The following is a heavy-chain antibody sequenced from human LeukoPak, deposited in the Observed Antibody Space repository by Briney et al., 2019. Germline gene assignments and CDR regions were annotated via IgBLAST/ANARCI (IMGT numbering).Heavy chain of an antibody. CDR3: ARDLARGFYP. J-gene: IGHJ5*02. CDR2: IKDDGRDK. V-gene: IGHV3-7*01. Sequence: PGGSLRLACAASEFTFSGYWRSWVRQAPGKGLEWVASIKDDGRDKYYVDSVKGRFAISRDNAKNSLYLQMNNLRVEDTAVYYCARDLARGFYPRGQGTLVTVSS. CDR1: EFTFSGYW.